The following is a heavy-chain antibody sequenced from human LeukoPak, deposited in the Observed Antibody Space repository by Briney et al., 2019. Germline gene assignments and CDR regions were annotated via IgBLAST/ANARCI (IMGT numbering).Heavy chain of an antibody. V-gene: IGHV3-30*02. CDR3: VPYCSSTSCYTGP. CDR2: IRYDGGNK. Sequence: GGSLRLSCAASGFTFSSYGVHWVRQAPGKGLEWVAFIRYDGGNKYYADSVKGRFTISRDNSKNTLYLQMNSLRAEDTAVYYCVPYCSSTSCYTGPWGQGTLVTVSS. CDR1: GFTFSSYG. D-gene: IGHD2-2*02. J-gene: IGHJ5*02.